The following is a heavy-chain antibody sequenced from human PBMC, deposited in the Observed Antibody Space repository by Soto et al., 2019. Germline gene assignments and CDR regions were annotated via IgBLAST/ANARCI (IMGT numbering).Heavy chain of an antibody. CDR1: GFPFREFG. CDR2: ISYDGSD. D-gene: IGHD3-10*01. CDR3: ARRWNYYIDF. J-gene: IGHJ4*02. Sequence: QMQLVESGGGVVQPGRSLGLSCVASGFPFREFGMHWVRQAPGKGLEWVALISYDGSDYADSVKGRFTISRDDSRDTLFLHIDNLRPDDTGVYYCARRWNYYIDFWGQGTLVAVSS. V-gene: IGHV3-33*05.